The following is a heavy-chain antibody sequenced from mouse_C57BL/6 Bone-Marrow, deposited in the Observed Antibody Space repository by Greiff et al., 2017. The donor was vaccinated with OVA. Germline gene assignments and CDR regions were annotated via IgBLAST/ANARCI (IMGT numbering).Heavy chain of an antibody. CDR2: SRNKANDYTT. D-gene: IGHD1-1*01. J-gene: IGHJ3*01. CDR3: ARDNYGSSPFAY. V-gene: IGHV7-1*01. CDR1: GFTFSDFY. Sequence: EVKVVESGGGLVQSGRSLRLFCATSGFTFSDFYMEWVRQAPGKGLEWIAASRNKANDYTTEYSASVKGRFIVSRDTSQSILYLQMNALRAEDTAIYYCARDNYGSSPFAYWGQGTLVTVSA.